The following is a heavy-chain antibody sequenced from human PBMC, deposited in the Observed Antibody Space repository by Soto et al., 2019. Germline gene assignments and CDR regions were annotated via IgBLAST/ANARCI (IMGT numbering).Heavy chain of an antibody. J-gene: IGHJ5*02. D-gene: IGHD3-10*01. Sequence: SETLSLTCTFSGGSISSGGYYWSWIRQHPGKGLEWIGYIYYSGSTYYNPSLKSRVTISVDTSKNQFSLKLSSVTAADTAVYYCARSLWFGELLANHNWFDPWGQGTLVTVSS. CDR1: GGSISSGGYY. V-gene: IGHV4-31*03. CDR3: ARSLWFGELLANHNWFDP. CDR2: IYYSGST.